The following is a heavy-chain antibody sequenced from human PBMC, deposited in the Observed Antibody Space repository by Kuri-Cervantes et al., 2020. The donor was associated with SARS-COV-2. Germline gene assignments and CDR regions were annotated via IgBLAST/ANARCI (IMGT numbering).Heavy chain of an antibody. Sequence: SETLSLTCTVSGGSISSSSYYWGWIRQPPGKGLEWIGSIYSSGRTNYNPSLKSRATILVYTSQNQFSLKLDSMTAADTAVYYCAKHDYGDYGTFDYWGQGTLVTVSS. CDR3: AKHDYGDYGTFDY. CDR1: GGSISSSSYY. CDR2: IYSSGRT. J-gene: IGHJ4*02. D-gene: IGHD4-17*01. V-gene: IGHV4-39*01.